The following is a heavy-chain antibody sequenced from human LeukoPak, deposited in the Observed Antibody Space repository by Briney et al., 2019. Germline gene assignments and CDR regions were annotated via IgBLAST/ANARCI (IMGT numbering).Heavy chain of an antibody. CDR1: GGSISSYY. D-gene: IGHD2-2*01. J-gene: IGHJ6*02. CDR2: IYYSGST. CDR3: ARGGPGHTVVVPLYYYYYGMDV. Sequence: SETLSLTCTVSGGSISSYYWSWIRQPPGKGLEWIGYIYYSGSTNYNPSLKSRVTISVDTSKNQFSLKLSSVTAADTAVYYCARGGPGHTVVVPLYYYYYGMDVWGQGTTVTVSS. V-gene: IGHV4-59*01.